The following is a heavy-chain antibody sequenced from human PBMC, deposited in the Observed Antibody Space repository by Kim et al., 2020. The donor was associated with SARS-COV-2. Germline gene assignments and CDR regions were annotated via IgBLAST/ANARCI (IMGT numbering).Heavy chain of an antibody. CDR3: ARGRRYFDWLSPSYYYYTMDV. V-gene: IGHV1-8*01. J-gene: IGHJ6*02. Sequence: ASVKVSCKASGYTFTSYDINWVRQATGQGLEWMGWMNPNSGNTGYAQKFQGRVTMTRNTSIGTAYMELSSLRSEDTAVYCCARGRRYFDWLSPSYYYYTMDVWGQGTTVTVSS. CDR1: GYTFTSYD. CDR2: MNPNSGNT. D-gene: IGHD3-9*01.